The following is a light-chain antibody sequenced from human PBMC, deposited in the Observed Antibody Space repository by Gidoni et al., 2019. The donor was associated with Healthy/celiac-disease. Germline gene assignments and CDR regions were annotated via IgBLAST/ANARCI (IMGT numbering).Light chain of an antibody. CDR2: KAS. V-gene: IGKV1-5*03. CDR1: QSISSW. Sequence: DIQMTQSPSTLSASVGDRVTITCRASQSISSWLAWYQQKPGKAPKLLIYKASSLESGVPSRFSGSGSGTEFTLTISSLQPDDFATYYCQQYNSYSLPTFGQXTRLEIK. CDR3: QQYNSYSLPT. J-gene: IGKJ5*01.